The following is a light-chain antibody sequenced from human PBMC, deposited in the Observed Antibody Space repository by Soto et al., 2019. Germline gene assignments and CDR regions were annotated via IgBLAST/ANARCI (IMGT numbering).Light chain of an antibody. CDR3: QSYDSSLSGSRV. J-gene: IGLJ2*01. V-gene: IGLV1-40*01. CDR1: NTKIGAGYD. Sequence: VLTQPPPVSWGPGQRVTLSLTGRNTKIGAGYDVHCYQQLPGTTPKLRIYGNSNRPSGVPDRFSGSKSGTSASLAITGLQAEDESYYYCQSYDSSLSGSRVFGGGTNVTVL. CDR2: GNS.